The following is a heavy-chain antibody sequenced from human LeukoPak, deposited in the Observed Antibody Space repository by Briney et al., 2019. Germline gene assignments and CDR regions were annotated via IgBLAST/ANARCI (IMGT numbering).Heavy chain of an antibody. D-gene: IGHD3-10*01. Sequence: GGSLRLSCAASGFTFSSYGMHWLRQGPGKGLEWVAVIWYDGSKRFYADSVQGRFTISRDDSKNTLYLQMNSLRVEDAAVYYCAGRYYYGSGGPPDYWGQGTLVTVSS. V-gene: IGHV3-33*01. J-gene: IGHJ4*02. CDR2: IWYDGSKR. CDR3: AGRYYYGSGGPPDY. CDR1: GFTFSSYG.